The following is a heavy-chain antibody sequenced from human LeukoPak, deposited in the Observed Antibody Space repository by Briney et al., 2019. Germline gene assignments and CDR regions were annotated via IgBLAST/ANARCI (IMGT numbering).Heavy chain of an antibody. Sequence: GGSLRLSCAASGFTFSSYEMNWVRQAPGKGLEWVSYISSSGSTIYYADSVQGRFTISRDNAKNSLYLQMSSLRVEDTAVYYCARVGPPYGMDVWGQGTTVTVSS. J-gene: IGHJ6*02. CDR2: ISSSGSTI. CDR1: GFTFSSYE. D-gene: IGHD2-15*01. V-gene: IGHV3-48*03. CDR3: ARVGPPYGMDV.